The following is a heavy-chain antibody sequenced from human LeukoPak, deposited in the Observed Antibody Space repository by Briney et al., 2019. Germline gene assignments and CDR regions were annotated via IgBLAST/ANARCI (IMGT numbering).Heavy chain of an antibody. J-gene: IGHJ4*02. Sequence: GGSLRLSCSASGFTFSSYWMSWVRQAPGKGLEWVANIKQDGSEKYYGDSVKGRFTISRDNAKNSPDLQMNSLRAEDTAVYYCARGSGYQDPYDYWGQGTLVTVSS. CDR1: GFTFSSYW. CDR3: ARGSGYQDPYDY. V-gene: IGHV3-7*01. CDR2: IKQDGSEK. D-gene: IGHD3-22*01.